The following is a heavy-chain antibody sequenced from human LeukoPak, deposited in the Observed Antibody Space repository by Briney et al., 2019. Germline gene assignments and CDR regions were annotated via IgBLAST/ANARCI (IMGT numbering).Heavy chain of an antibody. CDR2: ISAYNGNT. Sequence: GASVKVSCKASGYTFTSYGISWVRQAPGQGLEWMGWISAYNGNTNYARKLQGRVTMTTDTSTSTAYMELRSLRSDDTAVYYCARVPDNWGVGDYFDYWGQGTLVTVSS. V-gene: IGHV1-18*01. D-gene: IGHD7-27*01. J-gene: IGHJ4*02. CDR3: ARVPDNWGVGDYFDY. CDR1: GYTFTSYG.